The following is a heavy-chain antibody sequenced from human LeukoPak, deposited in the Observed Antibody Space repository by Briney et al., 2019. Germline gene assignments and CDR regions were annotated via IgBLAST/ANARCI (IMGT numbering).Heavy chain of an antibody. Sequence: SETLSLTCAVSGGSVTSTNWWPCVRQPPGKGLEWIGEVHLDGRTNYNPSLKSRLIMSVDLPENHISLKLTSVTAADTAVYYCAREGGFYRPLDYSGQGTLVTVSS. J-gene: IGHJ4*02. CDR3: AREGGFYRPLDY. D-gene: IGHD3-3*01. CDR1: GGSVTSTNW. CDR2: VHLDGRT. V-gene: IGHV4-4*02.